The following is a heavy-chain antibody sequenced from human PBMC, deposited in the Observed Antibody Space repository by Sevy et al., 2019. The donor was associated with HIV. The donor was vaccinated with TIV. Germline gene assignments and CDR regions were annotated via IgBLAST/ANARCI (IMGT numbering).Heavy chain of an antibody. CDR2: INAGNGNT. V-gene: IGHV1-3*01. CDR3: AREGTSNVVGGGAFDI. Sequence: ASVKVSCKASGYTFTSYAMHWVRQAPGQRLEWMGWINAGNGNTKYSQKFQGRVTITRDTSASTAYMELSSLRSEDTAVYYCAREGTSNVVGGGAFDIWGQGTMVTVSS. J-gene: IGHJ3*02. CDR1: GYTFTSYA. D-gene: IGHD1-26*01.